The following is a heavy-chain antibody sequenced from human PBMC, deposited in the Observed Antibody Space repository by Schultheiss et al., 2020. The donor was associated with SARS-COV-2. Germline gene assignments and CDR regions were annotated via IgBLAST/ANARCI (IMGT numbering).Heavy chain of an antibody. CDR3: ARGFGGYNSFDF. V-gene: IGHV3-48*04. J-gene: IGHJ4*02. Sequence: GGSLRLSCAASGFTFSSYGMHWVRQAPGKGLEWVSYISSSGSPTYYADSVKGRFTISRDNAKNSLFLQMKSLRAEDTAVYYCARGFGGYNSFDFWGQGTLVTVSS. D-gene: IGHD3-22*01. CDR2: ISSSGSPT. CDR1: GFTFSSYG.